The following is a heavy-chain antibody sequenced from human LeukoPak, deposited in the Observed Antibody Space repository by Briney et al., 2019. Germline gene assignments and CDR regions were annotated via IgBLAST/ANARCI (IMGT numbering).Heavy chain of an antibody. CDR2: FDPEDGET. Sequence: ASVKVSCKVSGYTLTELSMHWVRQAPARGLEWMGGFDPEDGETIYAQKFQGRVTMTEDTSTDTAYMELSSLRSEDTAVYYSATGMAIAVAEGSGWGQGTLVTVSS. J-gene: IGHJ4*02. V-gene: IGHV1-24*01. CDR3: ATGMAIAVAEGSG. D-gene: IGHD6-19*01. CDR1: GYTLTELS.